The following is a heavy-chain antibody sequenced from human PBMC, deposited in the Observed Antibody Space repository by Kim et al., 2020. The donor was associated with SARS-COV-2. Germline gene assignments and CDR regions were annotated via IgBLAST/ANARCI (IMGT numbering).Heavy chain of an antibody. CDR3: ARAPLTSAFDI. CDR2: IYYSGST. D-gene: IGHD3-10*01. Sequence: SETLSLTCTVSGGSISSSSYYWGWIRQPPGKGLEWIGSIYYSGSTYYNPSLKSRVTISVDTSKNQFSLKLSSVTAADTAVYYCARAPLTSAFDIWGQGTMVTVSS. CDR1: GGSISSSSYY. V-gene: IGHV4-39*07. J-gene: IGHJ3*02.